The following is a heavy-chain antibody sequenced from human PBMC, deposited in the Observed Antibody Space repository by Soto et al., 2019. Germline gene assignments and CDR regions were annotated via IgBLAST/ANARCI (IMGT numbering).Heavy chain of an antibody. Sequence: GGSLRLSCAASGFTFSSYWMNWVRQAPGKGLEWVANIKQDGSEKYYVDSVKGRFTISRDNAKNSLYLQMNSLRAEDTAVYYCARDTSGAAGAFDIWGQGTMVTVSS. J-gene: IGHJ3*02. D-gene: IGHD6-13*01. V-gene: IGHV3-7*01. CDR3: ARDTSGAAGAFDI. CDR1: GFTFSSYW. CDR2: IKQDGSEK.